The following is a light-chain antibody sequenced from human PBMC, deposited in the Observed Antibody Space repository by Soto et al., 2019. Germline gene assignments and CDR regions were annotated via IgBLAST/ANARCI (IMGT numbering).Light chain of an antibody. CDR2: DVT. CDR1: SSDVGGYNY. Sequence: QSALTQPASVSGSPGQSITISCTGTSSDVGGYNYVSWYQHHPGKAPKLMIYDVTDRPSGISFRFSGSKSGNTASLTISRLQAEDEADYCCSSYTSSNTVLFGAGTKVTVL. V-gene: IGLV2-14*03. CDR3: SSYTSSNTVL. J-gene: IGLJ2*01.